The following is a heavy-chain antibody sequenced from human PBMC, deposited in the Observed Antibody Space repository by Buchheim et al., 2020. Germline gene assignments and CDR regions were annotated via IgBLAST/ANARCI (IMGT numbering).Heavy chain of an antibody. CDR3: ARGYSSNYAMDV. Sequence: QVQLVQSGAEVKKPGASVKVSCKASGYTFTSYYMHWVRQAPGQGLAWMGITNPTTGSTSYAQKFQGRVTMTRDTSTGTFDMELSSLRSEDTAVYYCARGYSSNYAMDVWGQGTT. CDR2: TNPTTGST. V-gene: IGHV1-46*01. CDR1: GYTFTSYY. J-gene: IGHJ6*02. D-gene: IGHD6-13*01.